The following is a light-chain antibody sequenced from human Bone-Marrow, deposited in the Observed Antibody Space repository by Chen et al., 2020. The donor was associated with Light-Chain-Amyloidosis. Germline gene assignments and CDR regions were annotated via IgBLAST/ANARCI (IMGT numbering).Light chain of an antibody. CDR1: NFAHTS. J-gene: IGLJ3*02. CDR3: QVWDRGSDRPV. CDR2: DDS. V-gene: IGLV3-21*02. Sequence: SYVLTQPSSVSVAPGQTATLACGGNNFAHTSGHWYQQTPGQAPLLVVYDDSDRPSGIPERLSGSNSGNTGTLTISRGEAGDEADYYCQVWDRGSDRPVFGGGTKLTVL.